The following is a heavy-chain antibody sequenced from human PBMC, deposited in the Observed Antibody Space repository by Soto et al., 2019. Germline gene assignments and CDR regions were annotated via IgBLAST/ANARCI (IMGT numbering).Heavy chain of an antibody. CDR3: AKEGGRSGATINY. CDR2: ISPDGGYM. V-gene: IGHV3-11*01. Sequence: GGSLRLSCGASGFTFRDYYMTWLRQAPGKGLEWVSYISPDGGYMYHADSVKGRFTISRDNSKNTLYLQMNSLRAEDTAVYYCAKEGGRSGATINYWGQGTQVTVSS. J-gene: IGHJ4*02. D-gene: IGHD1-26*01. CDR1: GFTFRDYY.